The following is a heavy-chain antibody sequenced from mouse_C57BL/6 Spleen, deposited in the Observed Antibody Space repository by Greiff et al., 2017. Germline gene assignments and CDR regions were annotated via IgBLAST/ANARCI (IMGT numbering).Heavy chain of an antibody. V-gene: IGHV1-26*01. CDR3: ARGPTIVTRVYFDY. D-gene: IGHD2-5*01. J-gene: IGHJ2*01. CDR1: GYTFTDYY. Sequence: VQLQQSGPELVKPGASVKISCKASGYTFTDYYMNWVKQSHGKSLEWIGDINPNNGGTSYNQKFKGKATLTVDKSSSTAYMELRSLTSEDSAVYYCARGPTIVTRVYFDYWGQGTTLTVSS. CDR2: INPNNGGT.